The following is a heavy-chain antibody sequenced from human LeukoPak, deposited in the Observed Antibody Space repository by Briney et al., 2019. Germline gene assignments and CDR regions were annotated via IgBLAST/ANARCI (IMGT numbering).Heavy chain of an antibody. CDR1: GFTFSGYS. J-gene: IGHJ4*02. CDR3: VRGRYNYGYIFDY. CDR2: ISSSSNYI. D-gene: IGHD5-18*01. V-gene: IGHV3-21*01. Sequence: KPGGSLRHPCAASGFTFSGYSMNWVRQAPGKVLEWVSSISSSSNYIYYADSMKGRFTVCRDNARNSVYLQMNSLRVEDTAMYYCVRGRYNYGYIFDYWGQGTLVTASS.